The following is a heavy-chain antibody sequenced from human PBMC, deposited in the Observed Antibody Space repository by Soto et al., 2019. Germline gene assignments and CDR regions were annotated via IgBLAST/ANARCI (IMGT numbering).Heavy chain of an antibody. J-gene: IGHJ4*02. CDR3: ARVGGITGTTFDY. CDR1: GGSISSYY. Sequence: SETLSLTCTVSGGSISSYYWSWIRQPPGKGLEWIGYIYYSGSTNYNPSLKSRVTISVDTSENEFSLKLNSVTAADTAVYYCARVGGITGTTFDYWGQGSPVTGSS. D-gene: IGHD1-7*01. V-gene: IGHV4-59*01. CDR2: IYYSGST.